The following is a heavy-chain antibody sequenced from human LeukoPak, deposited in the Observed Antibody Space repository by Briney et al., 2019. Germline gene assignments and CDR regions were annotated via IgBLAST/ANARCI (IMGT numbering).Heavy chain of an antibody. CDR1: GFTFTSSG. CDR3: ARSSIIRGIVITRHH. CDR2: ISGYNGDT. Sequence: GASVKVSCKTSGFTFTSSGITWVRQAPGQGLEWMGWISGYNGDTNYALKFQGRISMTTDKSTSTAYMELRSLRSDDTALYYCARSSIIRGIVITRHHWGQGTLVTVSS. J-gene: IGHJ5*02. V-gene: IGHV1-18*04. D-gene: IGHD3-10*01.